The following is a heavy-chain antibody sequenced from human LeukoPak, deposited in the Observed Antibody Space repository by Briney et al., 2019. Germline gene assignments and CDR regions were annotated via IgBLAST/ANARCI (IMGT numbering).Heavy chain of an antibody. CDR1: IDSTRGNY. Sequence: PSETLSLTCAVSIDSTRGNYWSWVRQSPGKGLEWIGEVHRSGHTNYMPSLKSRVTISIDNSKDQISLDLASVTAADTAVYYCATEILGAPTPGAYWGQGTLVTVSS. CDR3: ATEILGAPTPGAY. V-gene: IGHV4/OR15-8*02. J-gene: IGHJ4*02. CDR2: VHRSGHT. D-gene: IGHD2-8*02.